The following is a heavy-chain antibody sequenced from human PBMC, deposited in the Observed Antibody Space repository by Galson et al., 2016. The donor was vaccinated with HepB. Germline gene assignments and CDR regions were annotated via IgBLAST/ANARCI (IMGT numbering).Heavy chain of an antibody. V-gene: IGHV3-72*01. CDR3: VTPTSPENYHFGY. Sequence: SLRLSCAASGFTFSDHYIDWVRQAPGKGLEWVGRIRNKVNSYTTEYAASVKGRFTISREDSRNSVYLQMNSLKTEDTAVYYCVTPTSPENYHFGYWGPGTQVTVS. CDR1: GFTFSDHY. CDR2: IRNKVNSYTT. D-gene: IGHD1-7*01. J-gene: IGHJ4*02.